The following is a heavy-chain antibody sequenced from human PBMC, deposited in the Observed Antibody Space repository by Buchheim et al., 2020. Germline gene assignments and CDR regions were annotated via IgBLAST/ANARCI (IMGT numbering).Heavy chain of an antibody. D-gene: IGHD6-13*01. CDR2: IYYSGST. Sequence: QVQLQESGPGLVKPSETLSLTCSVSGGSVSSGTYYWSWIGQPPEKTLEWIGYIYYSGSTSYKPFLKRRVIMSVDTSKNQFSLRLSSVAAADTAVYYCARRSSSGYFDSWGQGTL. CDR3: ARRSSSGYFDS. V-gene: IGHV4-61*01. CDR1: GGSVSSGTYY. J-gene: IGHJ4*02.